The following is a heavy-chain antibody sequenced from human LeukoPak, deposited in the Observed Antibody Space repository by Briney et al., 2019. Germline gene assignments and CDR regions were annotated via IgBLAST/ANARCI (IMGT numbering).Heavy chain of an antibody. J-gene: IGHJ4*02. CDR2: ISAYNGNT. CDR3: ARDNQLLWFGELSTFDY. Sequence: ASVKVSCKASGYTFTSYGISWVRQAPGQGLEWMGWISAYNGNTNYAQKLQGRVTMTTDTSTSTAYMELRSLRSDDTAVYYCARDNQLLWFGELSTFDYWGQGTLVTVSS. V-gene: IGHV1-18*01. CDR1: GYTFTSYG. D-gene: IGHD3-10*01.